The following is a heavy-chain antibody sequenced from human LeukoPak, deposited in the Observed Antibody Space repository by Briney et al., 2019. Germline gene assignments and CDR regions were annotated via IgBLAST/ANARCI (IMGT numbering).Heavy chain of an antibody. J-gene: IGHJ4*02. Sequence: GGSLTLSCEASGFIFSSFSMNWVRQAPGKGLEWIAYIRGRSTDISYADSAKGRFTISRDDAKSSLFLQMGSLRTEDTAVYYCVRDHYRAFDSWGQGTLVTVSS. CDR3: VRDHYRAFDS. CDR1: GFIFSSFS. CDR2: IRGRSTDI. V-gene: IGHV3-21*05. D-gene: IGHD1-14*01.